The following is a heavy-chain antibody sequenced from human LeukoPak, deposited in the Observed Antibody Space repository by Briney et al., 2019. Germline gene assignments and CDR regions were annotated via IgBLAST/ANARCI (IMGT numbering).Heavy chain of an antibody. J-gene: IGHJ3*02. Sequence: PSETLSLTCSVSGDSISNHYWSWIRQPPGKGLEWIGYIYTSGSTNYNPSLKSRVTISVDTSKNQFSLKLSSVTAADTAVYYCVRGWLRSPPYFDIWGQGTMVTVSS. D-gene: IGHD5-12*01. CDR2: IYTSGST. CDR3: VRGWLRSPPYFDI. V-gene: IGHV4-4*09. CDR1: GDSISNHY.